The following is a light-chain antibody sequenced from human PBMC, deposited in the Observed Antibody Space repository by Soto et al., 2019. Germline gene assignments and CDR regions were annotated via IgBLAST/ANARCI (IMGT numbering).Light chain of an antibody. V-gene: IGKV1-9*01. CDR2: AAF. CDR3: RRLNNYPIT. CDR1: EDISSY. Sequence: DIQLTQSPSFLSASVGDRVTITCRASEDISSYLAWYQQKPGKAPEFLIYAAFTLESGVPSRFSGRGSGTEFTHSISSLQPEDFATYYCRRLNNYPITFGQGTRLEMK. J-gene: IGKJ5*01.